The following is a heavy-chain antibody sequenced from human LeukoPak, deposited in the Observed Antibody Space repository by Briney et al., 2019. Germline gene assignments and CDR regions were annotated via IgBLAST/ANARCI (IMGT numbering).Heavy chain of an antibody. CDR3: ASLGYSSGWYDDY. CDR2: IYTSGST. V-gene: IGHV4-4*07. D-gene: IGHD6-19*01. J-gene: IGHJ4*02. CDR1: GGSISSYY. Sequence: SETLSLTCTVSGGSISSYYWSWIRQPAGKGLEWIGRIYTSGSTNHNPSLKSRVTMSVDTPKNQFSLKLSYVNAASRAVYYCASLGYSSGWYDDYWGQGTLVTVSS.